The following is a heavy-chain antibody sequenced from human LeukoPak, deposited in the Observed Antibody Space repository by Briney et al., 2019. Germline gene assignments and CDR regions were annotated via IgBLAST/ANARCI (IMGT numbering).Heavy chain of an antibody. CDR2: ISSGGTYK. D-gene: IGHD3-10*01. CDR3: ARDSAYYYESGSSGPHYFDN. CDR1: GFTFRNYA. J-gene: IGHJ4*02. Sequence: GGSLRLSCAASGFTFRNYALHWVRQALGKGLEWVSLISSGGTYKYYADSVKGRFTISGDDSKNTVYLQLNSLRPEDTAVYYCARDSAYYYESGSSGPHYFDNWGQGTLVTVSS. V-gene: IGHV3-30*01.